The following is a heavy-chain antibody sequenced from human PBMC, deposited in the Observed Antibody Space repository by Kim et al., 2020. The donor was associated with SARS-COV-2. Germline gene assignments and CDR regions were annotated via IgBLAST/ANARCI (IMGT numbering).Heavy chain of an antibody. V-gene: IGHV3-53*04. D-gene: IGHD6-6*01. CDR1: GFTVSSNY. Sequence: GGSLRLSCAASGFTVSSNYMSWVRQAPGKGLEWVSVFYSGGSTYYADSVKGRFTISRHNSKNTLYLQMNSLRAEDTAVYYCARFEYSSSRGAFDIWGQGTMVTVSS. CDR2: FYSGGST. J-gene: IGHJ3*02. CDR3: ARFEYSSSRGAFDI.